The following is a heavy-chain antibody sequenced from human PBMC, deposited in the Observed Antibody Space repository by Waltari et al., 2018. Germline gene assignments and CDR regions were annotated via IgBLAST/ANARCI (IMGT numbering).Heavy chain of an antibody. V-gene: IGHV4-34*01. Sequence: QVQLQQWGAGLLKPSETLSLTCAVYGGSFSGYYWSWIRQPPGKGLEWIGEINHSGSTNYNPSLKSRVTISVDTSKNQFSLKLSSVTAVDTAVYYCARFQEQLDDWYFDLWGRGTLVTVSS. CDR3: ARFQEQLDDWYFDL. CDR2: INHSGST. J-gene: IGHJ2*01. D-gene: IGHD6-13*01. CDR1: GGSFSGYY.